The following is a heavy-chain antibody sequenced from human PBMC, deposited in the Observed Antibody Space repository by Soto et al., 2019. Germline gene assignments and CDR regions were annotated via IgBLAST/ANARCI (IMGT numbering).Heavy chain of an antibody. V-gene: IGHV4-31*03. J-gene: IGHJ3*02. CDR3: ARDRQGVRYFDWSVGTETRAHAIDI. D-gene: IGHD3-9*01. CDR1: GGSISSCGYY. CDR2: IYYSGST. Sequence: SETLSLTCTVSGGSISSCGYYWSWIRQHPGKGLEWIGYIYYSGSTYYNPSLKSRVTISVDTSKNQFSLKLSSVTAADTAVYYCARDRQGVRYFDWSVGTETRAHAIDICGQGTMVTVSS.